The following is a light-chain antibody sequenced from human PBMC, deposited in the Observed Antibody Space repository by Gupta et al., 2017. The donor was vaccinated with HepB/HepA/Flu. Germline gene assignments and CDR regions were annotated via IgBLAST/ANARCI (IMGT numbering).Light chain of an antibody. Sequence: SSELTQDPAVSVALGQTVRITCQGDSLRSYYASWYQQKPGQAPVLVIYGKNNRPSGIPDRFSGSSSGNTASLTITGAQAEDEADYDCNSRDSSGNQVVFGGGTKLTVL. CDR2: GKN. J-gene: IGLJ2*01. CDR3: NSRDSSGNQVV. CDR1: SLRSYY. V-gene: IGLV3-19*01.